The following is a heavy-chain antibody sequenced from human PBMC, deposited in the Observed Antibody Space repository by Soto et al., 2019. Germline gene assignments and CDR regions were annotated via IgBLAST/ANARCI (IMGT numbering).Heavy chain of an antibody. J-gene: IGHJ4*02. CDR3: RRGDYNNHGVPVY. CDR1: GYSISSGYF. CDR2: IVYSGST. D-gene: IGHD4-4*01. Sequence: PSETLSLACSVSGYSISSGYFWAWIRQPPGKVLEWIGNIVYSGSTHYNPSLKSRVTISLDTSKNQFSLNLASVTAADKAIYYCRRGDYNNHGVPVYGGPGTLF. V-gene: IGHV4-38-2*02.